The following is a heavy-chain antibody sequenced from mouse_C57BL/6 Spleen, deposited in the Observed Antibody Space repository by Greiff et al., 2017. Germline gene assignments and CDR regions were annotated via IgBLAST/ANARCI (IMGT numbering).Heavy chain of an antibody. CDR2: INYDGSST. CDR3: ARDNGGYFDV. V-gene: IGHV5-16*01. CDR1: GFTFSDYY. J-gene: IGHJ1*03. Sequence: EVKLVESEGGLVQPGSSMKLSCTASGFTFSDYYMAWVRQVPEKGLEWVANINYDGSSTYYLDSLKSRFIISRDNAKNILYLQMSSLKSEDTATYYCARDNGGYFDVWGTGTTVTVSS.